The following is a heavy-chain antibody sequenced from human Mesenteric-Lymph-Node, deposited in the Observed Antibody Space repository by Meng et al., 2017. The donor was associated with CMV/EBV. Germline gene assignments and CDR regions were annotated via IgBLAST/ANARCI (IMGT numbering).Heavy chain of an antibody. V-gene: IGHV3-66*02. D-gene: IGHD3-3*01. CDR1: GFNFDSYS. Sequence: GESLKISCTASGFNFDSYSMNWARQAPGKGLEWVAVIYTGGNTHHADSVKGRFTISRDNSKNTVYLQMNSLRLEDTAVYYCARDETFWSGYYSAYWGQGTLVTVSS. J-gene: IGHJ4*02. CDR3: ARDETFWSGYYSAY. CDR2: IYTGGNT.